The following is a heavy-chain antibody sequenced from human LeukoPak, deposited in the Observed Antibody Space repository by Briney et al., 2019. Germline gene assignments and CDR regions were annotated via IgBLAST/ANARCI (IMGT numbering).Heavy chain of an antibody. CDR3: ARVHMYYYDSSGYYFPDY. CDR1: GFTFSSYW. CDR2: IKQDGSEK. D-gene: IGHD3-22*01. Sequence: PGGSLRLSCAASGFTFSSYWMSWVRQAPGKGLEWVANIKQDGSEKYYVDSVKGRFTISRDNAKNSLYLQMNSLRAEDTAVYYCARVHMYYYDSSGYYFPDYWGQGTLVTVSS. J-gene: IGHJ4*02. V-gene: IGHV3-7*01.